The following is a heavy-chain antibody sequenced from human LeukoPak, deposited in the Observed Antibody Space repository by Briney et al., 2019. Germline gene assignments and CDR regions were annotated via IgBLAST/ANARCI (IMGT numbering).Heavy chain of an antibody. V-gene: IGHV4-39*07. J-gene: IGHJ4*02. CDR2: IYYSGST. Sequence: SETLSLTCTVSGGSISSSYYYWGWIRQPPGKGLEWIGSIYYSGSTYYNPSLKSRVTISVDTSKNQFSLKLSSVTAADTAVYYCARGAFGDYVDYWGQGTLVTVSS. CDR1: GGSISSSYYY. D-gene: IGHD3-10*01. CDR3: ARGAFGDYVDY.